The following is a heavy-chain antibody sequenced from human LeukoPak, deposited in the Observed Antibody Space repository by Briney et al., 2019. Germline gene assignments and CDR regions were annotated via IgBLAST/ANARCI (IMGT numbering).Heavy chain of an antibody. V-gene: IGHV4-59*01. J-gene: IGHJ6*02. Sequence: PSETLSLTCTVSGGSISSYYWSWIRQPPGKGLEWLGYIHYSGSTNYNPSLKSRVTISVDTSKNQFSLKLSSVTAADTAVYFCARDPSSYYYGMDVWGQGTTVTVSS. D-gene: IGHD6-6*01. CDR2: IHYSGST. CDR1: GGSISSYY. CDR3: ARDPSSYYYGMDV.